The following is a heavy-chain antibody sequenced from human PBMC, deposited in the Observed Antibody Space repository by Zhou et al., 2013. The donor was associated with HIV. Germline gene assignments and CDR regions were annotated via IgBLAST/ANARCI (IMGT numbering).Heavy chain of an antibody. CDR1: GYILTELS. V-gene: IGHV1-24*01. D-gene: IGHD5-12*01. CDR3: ARDGNSGYTAEAYYGMDV. Sequence: QVHLVQSGSEVKKTGASVKVSCKVSGYILTELSMHWVRQAPGKGLEWMGHFDPEDGETFYAQKFQGRVTLTEDTSTDTAYMELNRLRSDDTAVYYCARDGNSGYTAEAYYGMDVWGQGTTVTVSS. CDR2: FDPEDGET. J-gene: IGHJ6*02.